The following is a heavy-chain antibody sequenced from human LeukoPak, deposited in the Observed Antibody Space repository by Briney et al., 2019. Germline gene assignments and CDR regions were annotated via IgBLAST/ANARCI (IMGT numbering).Heavy chain of an antibody. CDR1: RGSISGYS. D-gene: IGHD4/OR15-4a*01. V-gene: IGHV4-59*01. Sequence: SETLSLTCTVSRGSISGYSWSWIRQSPGGGLEWIGYIYYSGDTAYNPSLRSRVTLSVDTSKKQFSLQLRSVTTADTAVYYCVRGPYGASISKWFDPWGQGTQVIVSP. J-gene: IGHJ5*02. CDR3: VRGPYGASISKWFDP. CDR2: IYYSGDT.